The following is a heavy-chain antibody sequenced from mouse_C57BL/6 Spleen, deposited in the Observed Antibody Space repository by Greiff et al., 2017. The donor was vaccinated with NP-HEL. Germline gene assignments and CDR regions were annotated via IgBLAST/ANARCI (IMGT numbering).Heavy chain of an antibody. CDR2: ILPGSGST. CDR1: GYTFTGYW. D-gene: IGHD1-1*01. J-gene: IGHJ1*03. CDR3: ARSRYGSRYWYFDV. Sequence: QVQLQPSGAELMKPGASVKLSCKATGYTFTGYWIEWVKQRPGHGLEWIGEILPGSGSTNYNEKFKGKATLTADTSSNTAYMQRSSLTTEDSAIYYCARSRYGSRYWYFDVWGTGTTVTVSS. V-gene: IGHV1-9*01.